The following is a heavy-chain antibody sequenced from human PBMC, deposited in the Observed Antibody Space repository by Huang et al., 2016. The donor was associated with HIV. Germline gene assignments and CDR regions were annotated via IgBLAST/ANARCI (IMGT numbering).Heavy chain of an antibody. CDR1: GYSFNTYW. CDR3: ARKFSSTWYRAFDL. CDR2: SYPGDSDT. D-gene: IGHD6-13*01. Sequence: EVQLVQSGAEVKKPGESLKISCQGSGYSFNTYWIAWVRQMPGKGPEWSGMSYPGDSDTRYSPSLQGQVTISADKSIDTAYLEGRSLKASDTARYYCARKFSSTWYRAFDLWGQGTMVTVSS. J-gene: IGHJ3*01. V-gene: IGHV5-51*01.